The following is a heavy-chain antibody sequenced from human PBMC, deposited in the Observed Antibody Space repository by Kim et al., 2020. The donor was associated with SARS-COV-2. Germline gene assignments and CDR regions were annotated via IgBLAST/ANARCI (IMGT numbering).Heavy chain of an antibody. D-gene: IGHD5-12*01. Sequence: NYAQEFQGRVTITADESTSTAYMELSSLRSEETAVYYCARGEDGYNYFDYWGQGTLVTVSS. V-gene: IGHV1-69*01. CDR3: ARGEDGYNYFDY. J-gene: IGHJ4*02.